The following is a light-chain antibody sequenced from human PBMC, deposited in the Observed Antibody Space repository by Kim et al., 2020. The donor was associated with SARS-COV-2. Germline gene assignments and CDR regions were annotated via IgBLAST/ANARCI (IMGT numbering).Light chain of an antibody. CDR2: YDS. CDR3: QVWDSDTHVL. CDR1: DIRGKS. V-gene: IGLV3-21*04. J-gene: IGLJ2*01. Sequence: VAPGRTARITCGGNDIRGKSLHWYQQKPGQAPVLVISYDSDRPSGIPDRFSGSNSGNTATLTITRVEAGDEADYHCQVWDSDTHVLFGGGTQLTVL.